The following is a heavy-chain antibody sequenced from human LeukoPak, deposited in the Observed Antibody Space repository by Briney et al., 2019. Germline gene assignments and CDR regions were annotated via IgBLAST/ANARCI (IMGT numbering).Heavy chain of an antibody. CDR2: IKYDGSEK. CDR1: GFSFSTHW. J-gene: IGHJ4*02. CDR3: ASGFLDDFWSGHF. V-gene: IGHV3-7*01. Sequence: GGSLRLSCAASGFSFSTHWMSWVRLAPGRGPEWVANIKYDGSEKYYVDSVKGRFTISRDNAKNSLYLHMNSLRAEDTAVYYCASGFLDDFWSGHFWGQGTLVTVSS. D-gene: IGHD3-3*01.